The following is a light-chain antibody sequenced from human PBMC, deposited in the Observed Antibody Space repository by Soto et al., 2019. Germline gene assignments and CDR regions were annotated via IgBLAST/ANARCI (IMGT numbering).Light chain of an antibody. J-gene: IGKJ5*01. CDR2: DAS. V-gene: IGKV3-20*01. Sequence: EIVLTQSPATLSSSPGERATITCRASQGVSNYTAWFQQKPGKVPRLLIYDASNVATGIPDRFSGSGSGTDFTLTIGRLEPEDFAMYYCQQYGSSPITFGRGTRLEIK. CDR1: QGVSNY. CDR3: QQYGSSPIT.